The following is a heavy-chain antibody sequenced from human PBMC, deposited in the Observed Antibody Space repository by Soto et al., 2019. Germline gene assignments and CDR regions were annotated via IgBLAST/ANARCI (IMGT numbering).Heavy chain of an antibody. D-gene: IGHD1-26*01. V-gene: IGHV4-38-2*02. Sequence: PSETLSLTCTVSGYSVSSGYYWGWVWQPPGKGLEWIASINHSGSTYYNPSLKSRVTMSVDTSKNQFSLMLSTVTAADTAVYYCARSGDYFRTGFDHWGQGTPVTSPQ. CDR3: ARSGDYFRTGFDH. CDR1: GYSVSSGYY. J-gene: IGHJ4*02. CDR2: INHSGST.